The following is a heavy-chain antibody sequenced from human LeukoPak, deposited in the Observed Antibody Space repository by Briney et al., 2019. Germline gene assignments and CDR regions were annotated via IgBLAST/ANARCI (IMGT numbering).Heavy chain of an antibody. V-gene: IGHV3-43*02. CDR3: AKVSYPTMIVVVIDY. CDR1: GFTFDDYA. Sequence: QPGGSLRLSCAASGFTFDDYAMHWVRLAPGKGLEWVSLISGDGGSTYYADSVKGRFTISRDNSKNSLYLQMNSLRTEDTALYYCAKVSYPTMIVVVIDYWGQGTLVTVSS. CDR2: ISGDGGST. D-gene: IGHD3-22*01. J-gene: IGHJ4*02.